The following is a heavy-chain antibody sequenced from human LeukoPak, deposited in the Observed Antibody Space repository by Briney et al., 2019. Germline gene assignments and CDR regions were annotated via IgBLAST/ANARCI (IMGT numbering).Heavy chain of an antibody. CDR3: TRDGPAHSCDY. Sequence: PGRCLRLSCAVSGYTLSSFSTSWVSQARGRGLEWVSSIRGNSGRTYYADSVKGQFSISSDNARKSVDLQMNSLRPEDTAVYYCTRDGPAHSCDYWRQGTLVTVSS. CDR2: IRGNSGRT. J-gene: IGHJ4*02. V-gene: IGHV3-23*01. D-gene: IGHD2-2*01. CDR1: GYTLSSFS.